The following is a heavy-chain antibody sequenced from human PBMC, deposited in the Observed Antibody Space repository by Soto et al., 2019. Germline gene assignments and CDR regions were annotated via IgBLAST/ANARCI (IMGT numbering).Heavy chain of an antibody. J-gene: IGHJ2*01. Sequence: QVQLIQSGAEVKKPGSSVKVSCKASGGTFSGYGISWVRHAHGQGLEWMGGIIPAFGTTNYTQNFQDRVTITADSSTNTAYMELSRLGSEDTAVYSCARALIPYWYFDLWGRGTLVTVSS. CDR2: IIPAFGTT. CDR3: ARALIPYWYFDL. CDR1: GGTFSGYG. V-gene: IGHV1-69*06.